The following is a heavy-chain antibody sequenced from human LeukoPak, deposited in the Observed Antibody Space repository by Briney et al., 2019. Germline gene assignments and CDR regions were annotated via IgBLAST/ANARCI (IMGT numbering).Heavy chain of an antibody. Sequence: SETLSLTCTVSGGSIGSGDYYWSWIRQPPGKGLEWIGYIYYSGSTYYYPSLKRRVTISIDTSKNQFSLRLTSVTAADTAVYYCARDRWFPSPYGMDVWGQGTTVTVSS. D-gene: IGHD3-10*01. J-gene: IGHJ6*02. V-gene: IGHV4-30-4*01. CDR1: GGSIGSGDYY. CDR3: ARDRWFPSPYGMDV. CDR2: IYYSGST.